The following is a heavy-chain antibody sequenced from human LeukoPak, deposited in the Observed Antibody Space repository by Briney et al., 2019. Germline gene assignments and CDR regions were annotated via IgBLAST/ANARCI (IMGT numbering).Heavy chain of an antibody. CDR1: GFAFSSHA. J-gene: IGHJ4*02. Sequence: GGSLRLSCAASGFAFSSHALSWLRQAPGKGLEWVAVISYDGSNKYYADSVKGRFTISRDNSKNTLYLQMNSLRAEDTAVYYCARSRQTWIYYFDYWGQGTLVTVSS. V-gene: IGHV3-30*04. CDR3: ARSRQTWIYYFDY. CDR2: ISYDGSNK. D-gene: IGHD2-2*03.